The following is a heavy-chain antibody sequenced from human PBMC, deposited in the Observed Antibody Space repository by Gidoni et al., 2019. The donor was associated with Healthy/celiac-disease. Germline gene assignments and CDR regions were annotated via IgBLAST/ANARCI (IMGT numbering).Heavy chain of an antibody. Sequence: QVQLVQSGAEVTKPGSSVKVPCKASGGTFSSYAISWVRQAPVQGLEWMGRIIPILGIANYAQKFQGRVTITADKSTSTAYMALSSLRSEDTAVYYCAREWTGTMVRGVIIRGDWFDPWGQGTLVTVSS. J-gene: IGHJ5*02. V-gene: IGHV1-69*09. CDR2: IIPILGIA. D-gene: IGHD3-10*01. CDR3: AREWTGTMVRGVIIRGDWFDP. CDR1: GGTFSSYA.